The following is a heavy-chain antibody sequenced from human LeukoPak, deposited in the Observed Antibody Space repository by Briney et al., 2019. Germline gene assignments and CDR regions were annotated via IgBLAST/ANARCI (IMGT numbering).Heavy chain of an antibody. CDR1: GGSISSGGYY. J-gene: IGHJ6*03. CDR2: IYYSGST. D-gene: IGHD3-3*01. Sequence: SETLSLTCTVSGGSISSGGYYWSWIRQHPGKGLEWIGYIYYSGSTNYNPSLKSRVTISVDTSKNQFSLKLSSVTAADTAVYYCARNQYYDFWSGYPITYYYYYYMDVWGKGTTVTVSS. V-gene: IGHV4-61*08. CDR3: ARNQYYDFWSGYPITYYYYYYMDV.